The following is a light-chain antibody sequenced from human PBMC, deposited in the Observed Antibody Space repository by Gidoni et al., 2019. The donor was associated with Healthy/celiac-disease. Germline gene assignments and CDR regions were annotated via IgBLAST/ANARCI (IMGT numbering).Light chain of an antibody. CDR2: AAS. J-gene: IGKJ4*01. CDR3: LQDYNYPLT. V-gene: IGKV1-6*01. CDR1: QVIRND. Sequence: AIQMTPSPSSLSASVVDRVTITCRASQVIRNDLGWYQQKPGKAPKLLIYAASSLQSGVPSSFSGSGSGTDFTLTISSLQPEDFATYYCLQDYNYPLTFXGXTKVEIK.